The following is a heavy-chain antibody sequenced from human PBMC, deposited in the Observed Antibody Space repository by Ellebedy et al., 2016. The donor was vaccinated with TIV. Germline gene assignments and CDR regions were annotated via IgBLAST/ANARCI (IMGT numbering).Heavy chain of an antibody. CDR3: ARRNYFFDS. Sequence: AASVKVSCKASGYTFTGYYIHWVRQAPGQGLEWMGWINPKNGGTNYAQKFQGRVTMTRDTSISTAYMELRSLRSDETAVYYCARRNYFFDSWGQGTLVTVSS. V-gene: IGHV1-2*02. CDR2: INPKNGGT. D-gene: IGHD1-14*01. CDR1: GYTFTGYY. J-gene: IGHJ4*02.